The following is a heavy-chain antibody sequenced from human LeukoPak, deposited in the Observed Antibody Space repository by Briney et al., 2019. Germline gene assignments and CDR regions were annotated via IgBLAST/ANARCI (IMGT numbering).Heavy chain of an antibody. D-gene: IGHD2/OR15-2a*01. J-gene: IGHJ6*03. CDR3: ARDLVIGISGGFYSYMDV. CDR2: INSNSGAT. CDR1: GYTFIDHY. Sequence: ASVTVSCEASGYTFIDHYFHWVRQAPGQGLEWMGWINSNSGATRYAQKFQGRVALTRDRSIDTAYMELSSLRSDDTAVYYCARDLVIGISGGFYSYMDVWGKGTTVTVSS. V-gene: IGHV1-2*02.